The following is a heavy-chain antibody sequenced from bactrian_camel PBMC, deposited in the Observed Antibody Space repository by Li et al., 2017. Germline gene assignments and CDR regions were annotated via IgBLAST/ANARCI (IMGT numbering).Heavy chain of an antibody. J-gene: IGHJ6*01. CDR1: GFTFSSYA. CDR3: TKDRGRAVPAGSFDY. Sequence: VQLVESGGGLVQPGGSLRLSCAASGFTFSSYAMSWVHQAPGKGLEWVSAVKPDGQRTSYTDSVKDRFTISRDNAENTLYLQLNSLKTEDTAMYYCTKDRGRAVPAGSFDYWAQGTQVTVS. V-gene: IGHV3S31*01. CDR2: VKPDGQRT. D-gene: IGHD6*01.